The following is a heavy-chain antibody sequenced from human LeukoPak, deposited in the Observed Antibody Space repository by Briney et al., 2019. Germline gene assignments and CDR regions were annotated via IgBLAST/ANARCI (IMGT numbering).Heavy chain of an antibody. Sequence: GGSLTLSCAPSGFTFSSYAMHWVRPAPGKGLGWVAVISYDGRNKYYADSVKGRCTLSTNNPKKTLYLQVNSLRAEDTAVYYCAKDVFDTAISYFQHWGQGTLVTVSS. CDR3: AKDVFDTAISYFQH. V-gene: IGHV3-30*04. CDR1: GFTFSSYA. CDR2: ISYDGRNK. J-gene: IGHJ1*01. D-gene: IGHD5-18*01.